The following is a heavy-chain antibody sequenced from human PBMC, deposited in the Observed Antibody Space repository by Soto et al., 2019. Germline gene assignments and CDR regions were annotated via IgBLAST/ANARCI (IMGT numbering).Heavy chain of an antibody. CDR2: IYHSGST. CDR3: ARDGETTVTDVWRDAFDI. D-gene: IGHD4-17*01. Sequence: SETLSLTCAVSGGSISSSNWWSWVRQPPGKGLEWIGEIYHSGSTNYNPSLKSRVTISVDKSKNQFSLKLNSVTAADTAVYYCARDGETTVTDVWRDAFDIWGQGTMVTVSS. J-gene: IGHJ3*02. CDR1: GGSISSSNW. V-gene: IGHV4-4*02.